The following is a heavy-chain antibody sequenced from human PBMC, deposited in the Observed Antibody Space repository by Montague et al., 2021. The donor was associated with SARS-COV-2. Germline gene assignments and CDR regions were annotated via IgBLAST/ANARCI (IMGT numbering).Heavy chain of an antibody. Sequence: SETLSLTCNVSGGSINNSSYYWAWIRQSPGKGLEWIGSIYYSGTANYXPSLKTRATMSVDTSKNQFSLTLSSLTASDTAVYYCAEYLHVFSAAAGPYDFWGQGTLVTVSS. CDR3: AEYLHVFSAAAGPYDF. V-gene: IGHV4-39*01. CDR2: IYYSGTA. D-gene: IGHD6-13*01. J-gene: IGHJ4*02. CDR1: GGSINNSSYY.